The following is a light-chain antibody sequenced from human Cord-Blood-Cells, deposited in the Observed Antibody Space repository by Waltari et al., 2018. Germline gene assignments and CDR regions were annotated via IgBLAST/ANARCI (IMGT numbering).Light chain of an antibody. CDR3: SSYTSSSTYV. J-gene: IGLJ1*01. CDR1: SSHVGGYNY. Sequence: QSALTQPASVSGSPGPSITISCTGTSSHVGGYNYVSWYQQHPGKAPKLMIYDVSNRPSEVSNRFSGSKSGNTASLTISGLQAEDEADYYCSSYTSSSTYVFGTGTKVTVL. V-gene: IGLV2-14*03. CDR2: DVS.